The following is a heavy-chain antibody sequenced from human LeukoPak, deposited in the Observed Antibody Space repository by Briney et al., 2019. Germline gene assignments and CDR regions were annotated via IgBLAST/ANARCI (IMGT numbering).Heavy chain of an antibody. CDR3: ARGQLTGDSYYFDY. J-gene: IGHJ4*02. Sequence: SETLSLTCTVSGGSISSGGYYWSWIRQHPGKGLEWIGYIYYSGSTYYNPSLKSQVTISVDTSKNQFSLKLSSVTATDTAVYYCARGQLTGDSYYFDYWGQGTLVTVSS. CDR2: IYYSGST. D-gene: IGHD7-27*01. V-gene: IGHV4-31*01. CDR1: GGSISSGGYY.